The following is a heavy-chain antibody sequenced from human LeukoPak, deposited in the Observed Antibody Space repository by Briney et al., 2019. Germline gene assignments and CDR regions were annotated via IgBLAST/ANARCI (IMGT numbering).Heavy chain of an antibody. J-gene: IGHJ6*02. CDR3: ARAYYYGSGSYYNAISYYYYYGMDV. CDR1: GFTFDDYA. D-gene: IGHD3-10*01. V-gene: IGHV3-21*01. CDR2: ISSSSSYK. Sequence: KPGRSLRLSCAASGFTFDDYAMHWVRQAPGKGLEWVSSISSSSSYKYYADSVKGRFTISRDNAKNSLYLQMNSLRAEDTAVYYCARAYYYGSGSYYNAISYYYYYGMDVWGQGTTVTVSS.